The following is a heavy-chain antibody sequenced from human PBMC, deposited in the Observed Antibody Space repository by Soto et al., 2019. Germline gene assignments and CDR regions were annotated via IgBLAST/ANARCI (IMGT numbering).Heavy chain of an antibody. CDR3: ARRHDIMTGSDSFDV. J-gene: IGHJ3*01. Sequence: QVQLQESGPGLVKPSQTLSLTCTLSGGSISSEGYSWTWIRQHPGKGLEWIGDFYYSGTTSYNPSLKSRLTISVDTSNNQFSLRLSSVTAADTAMYYCARRHDIMTGSDSFDVWGRGTMGTVSS. D-gene: IGHD3-9*01. V-gene: IGHV4-31*03. CDR1: GGSISSEGYS. CDR2: FYYSGTT.